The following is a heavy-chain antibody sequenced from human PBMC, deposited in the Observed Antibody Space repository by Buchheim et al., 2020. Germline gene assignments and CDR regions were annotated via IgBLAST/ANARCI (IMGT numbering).Heavy chain of an antibody. J-gene: IGHJ6*02. CDR2: IYTSGST. D-gene: IGHD6-19*01. Sequence: QVQLQESGPGLVKPSQTLSLTCTVSGGSISSGSYYWSWIRQPAGKGLEWIGRIYTSGSTNYNPSLKSRVTISVDTSTNQFSLKLSAVTAADTAVYYCARDKASSGFWGQDYYGMDVWGQGTT. CDR3: ARDKASSGFWGQDYYGMDV. CDR1: GGSISSGSYY. V-gene: IGHV4-61*02.